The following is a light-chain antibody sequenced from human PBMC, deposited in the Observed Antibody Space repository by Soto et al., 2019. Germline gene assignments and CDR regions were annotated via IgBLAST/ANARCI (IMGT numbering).Light chain of an antibody. CDR3: QQRAKWPLT. V-gene: IGKV3D-20*02. J-gene: IGKJ4*01. CDR2: GAS. Sequence: EIVLTQSPGTVSLSPGERATLSCRASQSVSSSYLAWYQQKPGQAPRLLIYGASSRATGIPDRFSGSGSGTDFTLTISSLEPEDFAIYYCQQRAKWPLTFGGGTKVDIK. CDR1: QSVSSSY.